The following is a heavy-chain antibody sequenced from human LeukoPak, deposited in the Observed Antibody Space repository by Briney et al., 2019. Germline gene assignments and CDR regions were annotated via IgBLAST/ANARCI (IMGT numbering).Heavy chain of an antibody. CDR3: ARGFGSSTSYVSDFDF. D-gene: IGHD3-16*01. V-gene: IGHV1-69*04. CDR1: GGTFSSYG. J-gene: IGHJ4*02. Sequence: SVKVSCRASGGTFSSYGVSWVRQAPGQGLEWMGRIIPILGITNYAQKFQGRVTITADKSTSTAYMELSSLRSEDTAVYFCARGFGSSTSYVSDFDFWGQGTLVTVSS. CDR2: IIPILGIT.